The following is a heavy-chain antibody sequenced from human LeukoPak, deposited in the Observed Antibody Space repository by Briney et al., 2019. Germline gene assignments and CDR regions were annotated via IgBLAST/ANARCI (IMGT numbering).Heavy chain of an antibody. Sequence: SLKISCAASGFTFSSYEMNWVRQAPGKGLEWVSYISSSGSTIYYADSVKGRFTISRDNAKNSLYLQMNSLRAEDTAVYYCARDGPDTAMVYYFDYWGQGTLVTVSS. D-gene: IGHD5-18*01. CDR2: ISSSGSTI. CDR3: ARDGPDTAMVYYFDY. V-gene: IGHV3-48*03. CDR1: GFTFSSYE. J-gene: IGHJ4*02.